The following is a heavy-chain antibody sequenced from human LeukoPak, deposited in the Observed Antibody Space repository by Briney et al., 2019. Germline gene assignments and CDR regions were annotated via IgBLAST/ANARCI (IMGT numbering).Heavy chain of an antibody. Sequence: SETLTLTCTISGGSISAYYWSWVRQPAGKGLEWIGRVFIGGSTSYNPSLKTRVTISLDKAKNQFSLRLTSVTPADTAVYYCARLPASGINFDSWGQGTLVAVSS. J-gene: IGHJ4*02. CDR1: GGSISAYY. D-gene: IGHD6-13*01. V-gene: IGHV4-4*07. CDR2: VFIGGST. CDR3: ARLPASGINFDS.